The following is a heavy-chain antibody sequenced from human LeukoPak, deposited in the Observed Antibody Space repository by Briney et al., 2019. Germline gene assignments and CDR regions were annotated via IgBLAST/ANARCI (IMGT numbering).Heavy chain of an antibody. Sequence: SGGSLRLSCAASGFTFSSYAMSWVRQAPGKGLEWVSATSHTGSDTYYADSVKDRFSISRDNSKNTLYLQMNSLRAEDTALYYCAKRFYGSGSFYGDWGRGTLVTVSS. D-gene: IGHD3-10*01. CDR3: AKRFYGSGSFYGD. CDR2: TSHTGSDT. CDR1: GFTFSSYA. J-gene: IGHJ4*02. V-gene: IGHV3-23*01.